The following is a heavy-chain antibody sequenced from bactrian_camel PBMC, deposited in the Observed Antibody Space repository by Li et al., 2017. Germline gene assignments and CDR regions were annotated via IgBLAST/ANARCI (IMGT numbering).Heavy chain of an antibody. J-gene: IGHJ4*01. CDR2: ISRDGTA. CDR3: AAAKATDWARPLESSGYRY. CDR1: GFAYSRYY. Sequence: HVQLVESGGGLVQPGGSLRLSCVASGFAYSRYYMGWFRQGPGKEREAVAGISRDGTAYHESVKGRFTISRGSDENTVYLQMNSLRPEDTGMYYCAAAKATDWARPLESSGYRYWGQGTQVTVS. D-gene: IGHD5*01. V-gene: IGHV3S56*01.